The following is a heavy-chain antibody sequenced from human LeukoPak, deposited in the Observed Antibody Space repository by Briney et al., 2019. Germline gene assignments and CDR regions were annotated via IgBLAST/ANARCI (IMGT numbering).Heavy chain of an antibody. Sequence: GGSLRLSCAASGFTFSSYAMSWVRQAPGKGLEWVSAISGSGGSTYYADSVKGRFTISRDNSKNTLYLQMNSLRAEDTAVYYCAKHPLRYFDWLFSKDYFDYWGQGTLVTVSS. CDR2: ISGSGGST. CDR3: AKHPLRYFDWLFSKDYFDY. V-gene: IGHV3-23*01. CDR1: GFTFSSYA. D-gene: IGHD3-9*01. J-gene: IGHJ4*02.